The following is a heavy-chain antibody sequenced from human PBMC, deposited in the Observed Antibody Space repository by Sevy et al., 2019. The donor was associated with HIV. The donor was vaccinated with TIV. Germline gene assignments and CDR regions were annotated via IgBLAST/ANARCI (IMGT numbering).Heavy chain of an antibody. D-gene: IGHD6-13*01. Sequence: SGTLSLTCTVSGASVSYGNYYWTWIRQPPGKGLEWIGYISYIGSTNYNPSLKSRVTISIDTAKNQLSLRLNSVTATDTAVYYCVRDRIAAAGGYFDYWGQGALVTVSS. J-gene: IGHJ4*02. CDR3: VRDRIAAAGGYFDY. CDR1: GASVSYGNYY. V-gene: IGHV4-61*01. CDR2: ISYIGST.